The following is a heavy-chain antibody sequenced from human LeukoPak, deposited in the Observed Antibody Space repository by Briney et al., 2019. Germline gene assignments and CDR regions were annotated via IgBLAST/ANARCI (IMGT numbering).Heavy chain of an antibody. CDR2: INHSGST. CDR3: ARTYSSSSYFQH. J-gene: IGHJ1*01. Sequence: PSETLSLSCTVSGGSISSHFWSWIRQPPGKGLEWIGEINHSGSTNYNPSLKSRVTISVDTSKNQFSLKLSSVTAADTAVYYCARTYSSSSYFQHWGQGTLVTVSS. CDR1: GGSISSHF. D-gene: IGHD6-13*01. V-gene: IGHV4-34*01.